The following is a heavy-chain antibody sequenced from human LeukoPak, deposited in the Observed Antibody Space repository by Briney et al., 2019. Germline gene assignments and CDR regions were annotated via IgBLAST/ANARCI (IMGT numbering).Heavy chain of an antibody. CDR3: AIDRATVTNDYWFDP. CDR1: GDSMRSDH. D-gene: IGHD4-11*01. Sequence: SETLSLTCTVSGDSMRSDHWSWIRQPPGKTLEWIGYAHNSGNTKYNPSLKSRVTISSDTSKKQFSLRLSSVTAADTAVYYCAIDRATVTNDYWFDPWGQGTLVTVSS. V-gene: IGHV4-59*01. CDR2: AHNSGNT. J-gene: IGHJ5*02.